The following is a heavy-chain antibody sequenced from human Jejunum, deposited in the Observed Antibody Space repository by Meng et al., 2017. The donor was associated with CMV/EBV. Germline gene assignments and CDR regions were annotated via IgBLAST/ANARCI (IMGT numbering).Heavy chain of an antibody. Sequence: QLQLVQSGAEVKKPGASVRFSCKASGYTFTHHGISWIRQAPGQALEWMGWISCYNGDTNYAQKLQGRVTMTTDTSTNTAYMDLRGLRSDDTAVYYCARDPSNTSGRYAYFDYWGQGTLVTVVS. V-gene: IGHV1-18*01. J-gene: IGHJ4*02. CDR3: ARDPSNTSGRYAYFDY. CDR1: GYTFTHHG. CDR2: ISCYNGDT. D-gene: IGHD6-19*01.